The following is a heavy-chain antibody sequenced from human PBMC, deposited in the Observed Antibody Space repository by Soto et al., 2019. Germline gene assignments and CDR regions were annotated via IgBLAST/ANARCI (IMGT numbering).Heavy chain of an antibody. CDR1: GFTFSDYY. Sequence: GGSLRLSCAASGFTFSDYYMSWIRQAPGKGLEWVAVISYDGSNKYYADSVKDRFTISRDNSKKTLYLQMNSLRADDTAVYYCVAGQYFFDYCGQGTLVTVSS. V-gene: IGHV3-30*03. CDR2: ISYDGSNK. J-gene: IGHJ4*02. D-gene: IGHD6-19*01. CDR3: VAGQYFFDY.